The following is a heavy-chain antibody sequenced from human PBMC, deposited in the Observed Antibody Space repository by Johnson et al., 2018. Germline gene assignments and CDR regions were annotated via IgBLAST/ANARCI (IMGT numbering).Heavy chain of an antibody. J-gene: IGHJ1*01. CDR2: INHSGST. D-gene: IGHD6-13*01. CDR3: ARITPAAGNVGYFQH. V-gene: IGHV4-34*01. Sequence: QVQLQQWGAGLLKPSETLSLTCAVYGGSFSGYYWSWIRQPPGKGLEWIGEINHSGSTNYNPSLKSRVTISVETSKNQFSLTLSSVTAADTAVYDCARITPAAGNVGYFQHWGQGTLVTVSS. CDR1: GGSFSGYY.